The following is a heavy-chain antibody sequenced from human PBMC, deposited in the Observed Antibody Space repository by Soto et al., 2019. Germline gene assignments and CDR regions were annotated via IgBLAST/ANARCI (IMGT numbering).Heavy chain of an antibody. Sequence: EVQLLESGGGLVQPGGSLRLSCAASGFTFNSYAMNWVRQAPGKGLEWVSAIGGGGGSTYYAGSVKGRFTISRDNSKNTLYLQVTSLGAEDTAVYYCAKAGYCNGGTCYLDWSFDLWGRGTLVTVSS. CDR1: GFTFNSYA. CDR2: IGGGGGST. CDR3: AKAGYCNGGTCYLDWSFDL. J-gene: IGHJ2*01. V-gene: IGHV3-23*01. D-gene: IGHD2-15*01.